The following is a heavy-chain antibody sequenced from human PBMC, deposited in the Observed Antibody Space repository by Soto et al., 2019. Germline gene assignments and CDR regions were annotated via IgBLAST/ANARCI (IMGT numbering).Heavy chain of an antibody. D-gene: IGHD6-13*01. V-gene: IGHV3-23*01. CDR3: AKDAAMVSSTFNYFDY. Sequence: EVQLLESGGGLVQPGGSLRLSCAASGFFFSSYAMGWVRQAPGKGLEWVSGIGGSGGYKSYADSVKGRFTISRDNSKNTLYLQMESLGAEDTAVYYCAKDAAMVSSTFNYFDYWGQGTLVAVAS. CDR2: IGGSGGYK. CDR1: GFFFSSYA. J-gene: IGHJ4*02.